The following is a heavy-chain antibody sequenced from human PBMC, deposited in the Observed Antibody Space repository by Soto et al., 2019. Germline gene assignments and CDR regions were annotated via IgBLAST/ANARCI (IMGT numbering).Heavy chain of an antibody. V-gene: IGHV1-69*13. CDR1: GGTFSSYA. CDR3: ARGLLEWLPARDYYYYGMDV. CDR2: IIPIFGTA. J-gene: IGHJ6*02. Sequence: SVKVSCKASGGTFSSYAISWVRQAPGQGLEWMGGIIPIFGTANYAQKSQGRVTITADESTSTAYMELSSLRSEDTAVYYCARGLLEWLPARDYYYYGMDVWGQGTTVTVSS. D-gene: IGHD3-3*01.